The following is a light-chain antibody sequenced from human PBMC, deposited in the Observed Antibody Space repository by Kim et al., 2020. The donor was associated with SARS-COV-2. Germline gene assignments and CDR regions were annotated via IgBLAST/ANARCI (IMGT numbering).Light chain of an antibody. CDR2: DVS. J-gene: IGLJ2*01. CDR3: SSYTVSNTLI. Sequence: QSVSTSCSATHSDIGRDNYVFWYQNHPGRAPTLLIFDVSRRPSGVPARFSASKSGNTASLTVSGLQAEDEADYYCSSYTVSNTLIFGGGTQLTVL. CDR1: HSDIGRDNY. V-gene: IGLV2-8*01.